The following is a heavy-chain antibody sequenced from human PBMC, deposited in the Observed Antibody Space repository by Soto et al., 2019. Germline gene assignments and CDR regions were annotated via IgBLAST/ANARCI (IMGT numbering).Heavy chain of an antibody. J-gene: IGHJ3*02. CDR1: GYSFTSYW. D-gene: IGHD3-3*01. CDR3: ARQFDFWSGYYPDAFDI. Sequence: PGESLKISCKGSGYSFTSYWIGWVRQMPGKGLEWMGIIYPGDSDTRYSPSFQGQVTISADKSISTAYLQWSSLKASDTAMYYCARQFDFWSGYYPDAFDIWGQGTMVTVSS. V-gene: IGHV5-51*01. CDR2: IYPGDSDT.